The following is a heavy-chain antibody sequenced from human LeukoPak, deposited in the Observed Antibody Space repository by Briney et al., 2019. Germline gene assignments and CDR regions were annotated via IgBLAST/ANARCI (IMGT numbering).Heavy chain of an antibody. CDR1: GGSISSYY. V-gene: IGHV4-59*12. Sequence: SETLSLTCTVSGGSISSYYWSWIRQPPGKGLEWIGYIYYSGSTNYKPSLKSRVTISVETSKNQFSLKLRSVTAADTAVYYCARAAYYYDSSGYYYGAFDIWGQGTMVTVSS. CDR2: IYYSGST. D-gene: IGHD3-22*01. J-gene: IGHJ3*02. CDR3: ARAAYYYDSSGYYYGAFDI.